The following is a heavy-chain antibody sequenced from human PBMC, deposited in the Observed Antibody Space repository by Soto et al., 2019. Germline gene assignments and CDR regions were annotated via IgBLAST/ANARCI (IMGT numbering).Heavy chain of an antibody. CDR1: GGTFSSYT. D-gene: IGHD5-12*01. V-gene: IGHV1-69*04. Sequence: GASVKVCCKASGGTFSSYTISWVRQAPGQGLEWMGRIIPILGIANYAQKFQGRVTITADKSTSTAYMELSSLRSEDTAVYYCAREADGEYSGYDAFDIWGQGTMVTVSS. CDR3: AREADGEYSGYDAFDI. CDR2: IIPILGIA. J-gene: IGHJ3*02.